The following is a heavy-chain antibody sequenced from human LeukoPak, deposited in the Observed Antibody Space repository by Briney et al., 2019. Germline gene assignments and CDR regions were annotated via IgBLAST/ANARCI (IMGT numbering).Heavy chain of an antibody. V-gene: IGHV4-34*01. CDR3: ARGPYYYDSSGYYGLSN. CDR2: INHSVST. D-gene: IGHD3-22*01. Sequence: SQTLSLTFAVYGASFSVYYWSCIRQPPGKGLEWIGEINHSVSTKYNPSLKSRVTISVDTSKNQFSLKVSSVTAADTAVYYCARGPYYYDSSGYYGLSNWGQGTLVTVSS. J-gene: IGHJ1*01. CDR1: GASFSVYY.